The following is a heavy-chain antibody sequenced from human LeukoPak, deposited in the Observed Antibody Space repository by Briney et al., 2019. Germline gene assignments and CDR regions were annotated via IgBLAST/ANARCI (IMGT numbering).Heavy chain of an antibody. CDR1: GYTFTGYY. D-gene: IGHD6-19*01. V-gene: IGHV1-2*02. CDR3: ARVLATGYTSGWYDY. CDR2: INPNSGGT. J-gene: IGHJ4*02. Sequence: ASVKVSCKASGYTFTGYYMHWVRQAPGQGLEWVGWINPNSGGTNYAQKFQGRVTMTRDTSISTAYMELSTLRSDDTAVYHCARVLATGYTSGWYDYWGQGTLVTVSS.